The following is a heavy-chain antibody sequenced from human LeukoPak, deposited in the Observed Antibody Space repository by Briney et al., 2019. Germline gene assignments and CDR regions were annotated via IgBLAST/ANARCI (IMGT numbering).Heavy chain of an antibody. J-gene: IGHJ4*02. V-gene: IGHV3-23*01. Sequence: PGGSLRLSCVTSVFTFSTYVMSWVRKFPGKGLEWLSSIGTSGATTTYADSVKGRFTISRDNSENTLYLQMNSLRVEDTAEYYCARIERCDYWGQGTLVTVSS. CDR3: ARIERCDY. CDR2: IGTSGATT. CDR1: VFTFSTYV.